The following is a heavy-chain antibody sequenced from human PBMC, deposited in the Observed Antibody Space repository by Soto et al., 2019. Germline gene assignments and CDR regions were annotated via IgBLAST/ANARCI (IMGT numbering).Heavy chain of an antibody. CDR1: GFTFSSYG. CDR3: ARDGDSQTRMDY. J-gene: IGHJ4*02. Sequence: QVQLVESGGGVVQPGRSLRLSCAASGFTFSSYGMHWVRQAPGKGLEWVAVIWYDGSNKYYADSVKGRCTISRDTSKNTLYLQMNGLRAEDTAVDYWARDGDSQTRMDYWGQGTLFAVSA. CDR2: IWYDGSNK. V-gene: IGHV3-33*01. D-gene: IGHD7-27*01.